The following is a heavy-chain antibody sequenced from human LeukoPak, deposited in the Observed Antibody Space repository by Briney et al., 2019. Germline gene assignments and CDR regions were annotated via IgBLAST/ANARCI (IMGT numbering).Heavy chain of an antibody. D-gene: IGHD3-10*01. J-gene: IGHJ4*02. V-gene: IGHV3-11*06. Sequence: SVKGRFTISRDNAKNSLYLQMDSLRAEDTAVYYCARETYYYGSGSYYFDYWGQGTLVTVSS. CDR3: ARETYYYGSGSYYFDY.